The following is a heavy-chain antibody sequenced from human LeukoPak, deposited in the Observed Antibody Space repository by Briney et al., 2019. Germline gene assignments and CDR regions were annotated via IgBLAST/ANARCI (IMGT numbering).Heavy chain of an antibody. CDR3: ARDSPTKIGSTTGDWFDP. V-gene: IGHV1-46*01. CDR2: INPSGGST. D-gene: IGHD2-2*01. Sequence: ASVKVSCKASGYTFTSYYMRWVRQAPGQGLEWMGIINPSGGSTSYAQKFQGRVTMTRDTSTSTVYMELSSLRSEDTAVYYCARDSPTKIGSTTGDWFDPWGQGTLVTVSS. J-gene: IGHJ5*02. CDR1: GYTFTSYY.